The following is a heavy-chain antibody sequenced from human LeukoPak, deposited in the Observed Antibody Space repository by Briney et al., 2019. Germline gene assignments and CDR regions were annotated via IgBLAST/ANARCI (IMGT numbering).Heavy chain of an antibody. Sequence: TLSLTCTVSGGSISSSSYYWGWIRQPPGKGLEWIGFIFYSGSTYYNPSLKSRVTISVDTSKNQFSLKLSSVTAADTAVYYCARWGYGASRRYFDYWGQGTLVTVSS. CDR1: GGSISSSSYY. CDR3: ARWGYGASRRYFDY. V-gene: IGHV4-39*01. D-gene: IGHD2-15*01. CDR2: IFYSGST. J-gene: IGHJ4*02.